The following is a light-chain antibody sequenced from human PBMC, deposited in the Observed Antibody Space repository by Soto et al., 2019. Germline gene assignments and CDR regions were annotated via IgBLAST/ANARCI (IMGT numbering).Light chain of an antibody. CDR3: HQYASSFGT. J-gene: IGKJ1*01. CDR1: QSVGHMF. V-gene: IGKV3-20*01. Sequence: EIMLTQSPDTLSLSPGDRATLSCRASQSVGHMFLAWFQQKPGQAPRLLIFDAYRRATGIPDRFSGSGSGTNFALTISRLEPEDFALYYCHQYASSFGTFGQGTKVEIK. CDR2: DAY.